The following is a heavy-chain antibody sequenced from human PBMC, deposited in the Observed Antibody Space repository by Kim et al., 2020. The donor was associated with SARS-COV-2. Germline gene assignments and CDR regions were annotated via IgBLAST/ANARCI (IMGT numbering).Heavy chain of an antibody. V-gene: IGHV3-23*01. D-gene: IGHD1-26*01. CDR3: AKNLGGINTPFDY. Sequence: YADSVKGRLTVSRDKPKNTLYLDMNNLRVEDTAIYYCAKNLGGINTPFDYWGQGTLLTVSS. J-gene: IGHJ4*02.